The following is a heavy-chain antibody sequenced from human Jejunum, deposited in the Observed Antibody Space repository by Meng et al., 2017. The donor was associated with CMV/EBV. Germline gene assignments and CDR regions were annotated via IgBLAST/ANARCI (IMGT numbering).Heavy chain of an antibody. D-gene: IGHD3-10*01. CDR2: IYYSGST. Sequence: RRSISPDGSFCSSIRHHPGKGLEWIGYIYYSGSTYYNPSLRSRVTISVDTSKNQFSLIVSSLTAADTAVYYCARGVDYYGSGTFFDYWGQGTLVTVSS. J-gene: IGHJ4*02. CDR3: ARGVDYYGSGTFFDY. CDR1: RRSISPDGSF. V-gene: IGHV4-31*02.